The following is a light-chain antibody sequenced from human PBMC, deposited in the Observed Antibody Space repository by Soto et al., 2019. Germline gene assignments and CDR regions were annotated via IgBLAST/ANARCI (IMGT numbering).Light chain of an antibody. CDR1: GSNIGSNT. J-gene: IGLJ2*01. Sequence: QSVLTQPPSASGTPGQRVTISCSGSGSNIGSNTVSWYQQLPGTAPNLLIYSNNQRPSGVPDRFSASKSGTSASLAISGLQSEDEADYYCAAWDDSLDGHVVFGGGTKLTVL. CDR3: AAWDDSLDGHVV. CDR2: SNN. V-gene: IGLV1-44*01.